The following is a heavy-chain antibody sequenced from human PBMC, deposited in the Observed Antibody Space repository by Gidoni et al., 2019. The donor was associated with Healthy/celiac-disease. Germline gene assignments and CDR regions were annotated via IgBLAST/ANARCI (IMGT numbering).Heavy chain of an antibody. D-gene: IGHD4-17*01. V-gene: IGHV3-9*01. CDR1: GFTFDDYA. J-gene: IGHJ4*02. Sequence: EVQLVESGGGLVQPGRSLRLSCAASGFTFDDYAMHWVRQAPGKGLEWVSGISWNSGSIGYADSVKGRFTISRDNAKNSLYLQMNSLRAEDTALYYCAKVGYGDLSRPYYFDYWGQGTLVTVSS. CDR2: ISWNSGSI. CDR3: AKVGYGDLSRPYYFDY.